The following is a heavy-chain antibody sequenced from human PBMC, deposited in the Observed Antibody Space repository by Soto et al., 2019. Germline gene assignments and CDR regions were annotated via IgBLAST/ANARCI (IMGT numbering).Heavy chain of an antibody. Sequence: EVQLVESGGGLVKPGGSLTLSCAASGFTFSSYSMNWVRQAPGKGLEWVSSISSSSSYIYYADSVKGRFTISKDNAKNSLYLKMNCLRAEDTAVYYCAREHCSGGSCYSDAFDIWGQGTMVTVSS. CDR1: GFTFSSYS. CDR3: AREHCSGGSCYSDAFDI. J-gene: IGHJ3*02. V-gene: IGHV3-21*01. CDR2: ISSSSSYI. D-gene: IGHD2-15*01.